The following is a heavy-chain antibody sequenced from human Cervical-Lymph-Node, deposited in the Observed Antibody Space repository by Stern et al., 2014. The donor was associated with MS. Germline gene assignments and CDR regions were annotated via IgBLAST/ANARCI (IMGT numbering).Heavy chain of an antibody. V-gene: IGHV2-5*02. J-gene: IGHJ4*02. CDR3: ARHGTGVAF. CDR2: IYWDGDY. D-gene: IGHD7-27*01. CDR1: GFSLSTSGVG. Sequence: QVTLKESGPTLVKPTQTLTLTCTFSGFSLSTSGVGVGWIRQPPGKALEWLALIYWDGDYAYRPFLKRRPSINPDNSQNQVVPKMTNVDPVDIGTYYCARHGTGVAFWGQGTLVTVSS.